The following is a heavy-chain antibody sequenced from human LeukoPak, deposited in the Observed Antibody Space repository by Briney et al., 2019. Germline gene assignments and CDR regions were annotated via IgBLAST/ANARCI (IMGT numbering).Heavy chain of an antibody. J-gene: IGHJ4*02. Sequence: GGSLRLSCAASGFTFSSYWMSWVRQAPGKGLEWVANIKQDGSEKYYVDSVKGRFTISRDNAKNSLYLQMNSLRAEDTAVYYCARFTGCGYSGYDCPIAHSDYWGQGTLVTVSS. CDR3: ARFTGCGYSGYDCPIAHSDY. CDR1: GFTFSSYW. D-gene: IGHD5-12*01. CDR2: IKQDGSEK. V-gene: IGHV3-7*01.